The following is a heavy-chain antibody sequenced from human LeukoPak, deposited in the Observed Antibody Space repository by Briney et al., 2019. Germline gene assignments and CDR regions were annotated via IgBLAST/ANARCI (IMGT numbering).Heavy chain of an antibody. CDR1: GGTFSSYA. CDR3: ARINHYDILPGYYD. Sequence: SVKASCKASGGTFSSYAISWVRQAPGQGLEWMGRIIPIFGTSNYAQKFQGRVTITTDESTSTAYMELSSLRSEDTAVYYCARINHYDILPGYYDWGQGTLVTVSS. CDR2: IIPIFGTS. V-gene: IGHV1-69*05. D-gene: IGHD3-9*01. J-gene: IGHJ4*02.